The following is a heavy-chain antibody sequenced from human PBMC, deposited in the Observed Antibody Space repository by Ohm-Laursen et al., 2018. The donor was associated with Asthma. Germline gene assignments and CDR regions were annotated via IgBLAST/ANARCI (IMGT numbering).Heavy chain of an antibody. CDR1: GGSIFSGGYS. CDR3: ATVVGAKYINTAEYFQH. V-gene: IGHV4-31*11. J-gene: IGHJ1*01. CDR2: IYYSGST. D-gene: IGHD1-26*01. Sequence: TLSLTCAVSGGSIFSGGYSWSWIRQHPGKGLEWIGYIYYSGSTYYNPSLKSRVTISVDTSKNQFSLKLSSVTAADTAVYYCATVVGAKYINTAEYFQHWGQGTLVTVSS.